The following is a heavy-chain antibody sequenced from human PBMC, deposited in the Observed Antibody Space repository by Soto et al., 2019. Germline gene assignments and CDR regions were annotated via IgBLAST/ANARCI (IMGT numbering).Heavy chain of an antibody. Sequence: QVQLVQSGTEVKKPGASVKVSCKASGYTFTSYAISWVRQAPGQGLEWMGWINPYNGNTNYAQKLQGRVTMTTDTSTTTAYMELRSLRSDDTAVYYCARDTAMALPDAWGQGTLVTVSS. CDR3: ARDTAMALPDA. CDR2: INPYNGNT. J-gene: IGHJ4*02. CDR1: GYTFTSYA. V-gene: IGHV1-18*01. D-gene: IGHD5-18*01.